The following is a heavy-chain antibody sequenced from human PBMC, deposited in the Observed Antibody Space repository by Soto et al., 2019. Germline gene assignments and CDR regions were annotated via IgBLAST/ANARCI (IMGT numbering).Heavy chain of an antibody. Sequence: GGSLRLSCAASGFTFSSYWMSWVRQAPGKGLEWVANIKQDGSEKYYVDSVKGRFTISRDNAKNSLYLQMNSLRAEDTAVYYCARDRYNWNYVWGNPLDYWGQGTLVTVSS. V-gene: IGHV3-7*01. CDR1: GFTFSSYW. J-gene: IGHJ4*02. CDR3: ARDRYNWNYVWGNPLDY. CDR2: IKQDGSEK. D-gene: IGHD1-7*01.